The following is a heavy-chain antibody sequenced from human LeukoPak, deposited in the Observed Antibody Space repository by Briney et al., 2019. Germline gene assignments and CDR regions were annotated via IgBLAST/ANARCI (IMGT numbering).Heavy chain of an antibody. J-gene: IGHJ4*02. D-gene: IGHD4-17*01. CDR3: AKGLGDYDDFRLGY. V-gene: IGHV3-30*02. Sequence: GGSLRLSCAASVFTFTTYGFHWVRQAPGKGLEWVAFIPSDGSDNYYANSVKGRFTISRDNSKNTLYLQMNSLRSEDTAVYYCAKGLGDYDDFRLGYWGQGTLVTVSS. CDR1: VFTFTTYG. CDR2: IPSDGSDN.